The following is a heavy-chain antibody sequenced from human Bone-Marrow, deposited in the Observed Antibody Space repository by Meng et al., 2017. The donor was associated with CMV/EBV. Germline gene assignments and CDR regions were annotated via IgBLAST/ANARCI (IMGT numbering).Heavy chain of an antibody. CDR2: IYYSGST. CDR3: ARHVDLAAHFDY. CDR1: GGSISSSSYY. V-gene: IGHV4-39*01. D-gene: IGHD6-13*01. J-gene: IGHJ4*02. Sequence: SEPLSLTCTVSGGSISSSSYYWGWIRQPPGKGLEWIGSIYYSGSTYYNPSLKSRVTISVDTSKNQFSLKLSSVTAADTAVYYCARHVDLAAHFDYWGQGTLVTVSS.